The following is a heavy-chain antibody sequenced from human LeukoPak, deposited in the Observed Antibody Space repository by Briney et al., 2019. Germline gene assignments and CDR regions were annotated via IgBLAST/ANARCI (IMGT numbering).Heavy chain of an antibody. J-gene: IGHJ4*02. CDR3: ARREGGSSSWYDY. CDR2: IYPGDSDT. Sequence: GEPLQISFQGSGFSFTCYWIGWVRPVPGKGLEWIGIIYPGDSDTRYSPSFQGQVTISADKSISTAYLQWSSLKASDTPLYYCARREGGSSSWYDYWGQGTLVTVSS. V-gene: IGHV5-51*01. D-gene: IGHD6-13*01. CDR1: GFSFTCYW.